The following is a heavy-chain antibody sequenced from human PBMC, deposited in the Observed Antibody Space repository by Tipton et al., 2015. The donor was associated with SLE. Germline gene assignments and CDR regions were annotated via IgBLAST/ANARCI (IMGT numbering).Heavy chain of an antibody. D-gene: IGHD6-6*01. CDR1: GGSISSGSYY. CDR2: IYTSGST. Sequence: LRLSCTVSGGSISSGSYYWSWFRQPAGKGLEWIGRIYTSGSTNYNPSLKSRVTISVDTSKNQFSLKLSSVTAADTAVYYCACQYSSSYNWFDSWGQGTLVTVSS. CDR3: ACQYSSSYNWFDS. V-gene: IGHV4-61*02. J-gene: IGHJ5*01.